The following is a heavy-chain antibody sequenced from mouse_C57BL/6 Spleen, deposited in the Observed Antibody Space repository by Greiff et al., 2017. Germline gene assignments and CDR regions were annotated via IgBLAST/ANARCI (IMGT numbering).Heavy chain of an antibody. Sequence: QVQLQQSGAELARPGASVKLSCKASGYTFTSYGISWVKQRTGQGLEWIGEIYPRSGNTYYNEKFKGKATLTADKSSSTAYMELRSLTSEDSPVYFCARGPYDGYYYFDYWGQGTTLTVSS. V-gene: IGHV1-81*01. D-gene: IGHD2-3*01. CDR2: IYPRSGNT. CDR1: GYTFTSYG. J-gene: IGHJ2*01. CDR3: ARGPYDGYYYFDY.